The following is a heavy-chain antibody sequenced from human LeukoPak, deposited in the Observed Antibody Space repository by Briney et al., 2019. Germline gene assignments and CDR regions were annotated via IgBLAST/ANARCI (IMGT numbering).Heavy chain of an antibody. CDR1: GGSISSYY. Sequence: SETLSLTCTVSGGSISSYYWSWIRQPPGKGLEWIGYIYYSGSTNYNPSLKSRVTISVDTSKNQFSLKLSSVTAADTAVYYCAKDRGVVTATYDAFDTWGQGTMVTVSS. J-gene: IGHJ3*02. CDR3: AKDRGVVTATYDAFDT. CDR2: IYYSGST. V-gene: IGHV4-59*01. D-gene: IGHD2-21*02.